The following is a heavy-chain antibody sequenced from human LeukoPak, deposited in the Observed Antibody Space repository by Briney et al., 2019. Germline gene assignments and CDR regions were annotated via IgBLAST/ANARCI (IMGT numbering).Heavy chain of an antibody. Sequence: PGGSLRLSCAASSFTFSSYNMNWVRQAPGKGLEWVSSISSSSSYIYYADSVKGRFTISRDNAKNSLYLQMNSLRAEDTAVYYCARDGITMIVPNWFDPWGQGTLVTVSS. V-gene: IGHV3-21*01. J-gene: IGHJ5*02. CDR2: ISSSSSYI. D-gene: IGHD3-22*01. CDR1: SFTFSSYN. CDR3: ARDGITMIVPNWFDP.